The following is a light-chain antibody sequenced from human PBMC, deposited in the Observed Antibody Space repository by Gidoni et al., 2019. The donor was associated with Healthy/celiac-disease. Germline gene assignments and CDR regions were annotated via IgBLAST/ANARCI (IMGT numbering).Light chain of an antibody. CDR3: QSYDSSNQGV. J-gene: IGLJ3*02. Sequence: NFMLTQPHPVSESPGNTVTISCTGSSGSIASNYVQWYQQRPGSSPTTVIYEDNQRPSGVPDRFSGSIDSSSNSASLTISGLKTEDEADYYCQSYDSSNQGVFGGGTKLTVL. V-gene: IGLV6-57*01. CDR2: EDN. CDR1: SGSIASNY.